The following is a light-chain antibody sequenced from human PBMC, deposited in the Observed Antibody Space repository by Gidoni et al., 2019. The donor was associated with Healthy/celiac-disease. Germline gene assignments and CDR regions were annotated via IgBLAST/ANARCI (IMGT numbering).Light chain of an antibody. CDR2: AAS. V-gene: IGKV1-39*01. CDR3: QRSYSTPRR. Sequence: DIQMTQSSSSLSASAGDRVTITCRASQSISSYFNWYQQQPEKAPKLLIYAASSLHSRVPSRCSSGGAGKDFTLTISILHEEVFAYYYRQRSYSTPRRFGQXTKLEIK. J-gene: IGKJ1*01. CDR1: QSISSY.